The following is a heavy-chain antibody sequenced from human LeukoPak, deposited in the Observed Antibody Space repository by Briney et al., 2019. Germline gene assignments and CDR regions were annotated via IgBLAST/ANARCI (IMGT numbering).Heavy chain of an antibody. J-gene: IGHJ2*01. D-gene: IGHD3-3*01. CDR2: MNPNSGNT. Sequence: GSVKVSCKASGYTFTSYDINWVRQATGQGLEWMGWMNPNSGNTGYAQKFQGRVTITRNTSISTAYMELSSQRSEDTAVYYCATQISYDFWSGTPRRYFDLWGRGTLVTVSS. V-gene: IGHV1-8*03. CDR1: GYTFTSYD. CDR3: ATQISYDFWSGTPRRYFDL.